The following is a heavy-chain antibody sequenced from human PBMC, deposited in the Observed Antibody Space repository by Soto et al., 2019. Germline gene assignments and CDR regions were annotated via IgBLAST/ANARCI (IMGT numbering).Heavy chain of an antibody. D-gene: IGHD3-3*01. J-gene: IGHJ5*02. CDR2: ISGSGGST. Sequence: GGSLRLSCAASGFTFSSYAMSWVRQAPGKGLEWVSAISGSGGSTYYADSVKGRFTISRDNSKNTLYLQMNSLRAEDTAVYYCAKDQLYDFWSGYLFDPWGQGTLVTSPQ. CDR1: GFTFSSYA. CDR3: AKDQLYDFWSGYLFDP. V-gene: IGHV3-23*01.